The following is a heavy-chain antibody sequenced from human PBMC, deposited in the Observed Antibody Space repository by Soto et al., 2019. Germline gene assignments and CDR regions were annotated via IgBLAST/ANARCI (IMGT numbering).Heavy chain of an antibody. CDR3: AVIDHLNYYYGMDV. J-gene: IGHJ6*02. D-gene: IGHD3-10*01. Sequence: PGESLKISCKGSGYSFTSYWISWVRQMPGKGLEWMGRIDPSDSYTNYSPSFQGHVTISADKSISTAYLQWSSLKASDTAMYYCAVIDHLNYYYGMDVWGQGTTVTVSS. CDR1: GYSFTSYW. CDR2: IDPSDSYT. V-gene: IGHV5-10-1*01.